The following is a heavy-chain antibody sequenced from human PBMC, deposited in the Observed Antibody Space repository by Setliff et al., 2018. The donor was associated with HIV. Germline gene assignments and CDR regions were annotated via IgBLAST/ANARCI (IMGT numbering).Heavy chain of an antibody. CDR1: GFTFDSYA. CDR2: ISGSGQST. D-gene: IGHD2-8*01. CDR3: AKDAGVTRSQSFDM. J-gene: IGHJ3*02. Sequence: PGGSLRLSCAASGFTFDSYAMGWVRQAPGKGLEWISSISGSGQSTYYADSVKGRFIVSRDNSKNTFYVQMNSLRAEDTAIYFCAKDAGVTRSQSFDMWGQGTMVTVSS. V-gene: IGHV3-23*01.